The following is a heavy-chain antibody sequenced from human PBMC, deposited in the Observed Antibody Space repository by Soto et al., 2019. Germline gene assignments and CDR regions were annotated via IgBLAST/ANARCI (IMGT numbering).Heavy chain of an antibody. D-gene: IGHD3-22*01. CDR2: IIPIFGTA. CDR1: GVTFSSYA. Sequence: SVKVSCKASGVTFSSYAISWVRQAPGQGLEWMGGIIPIFGTANYAQKFQGRATITADESTSTAYMELSSLRSEDTAVYYCARDRGGDQTYYYDGSGYYHGMDVWGQGTTVTVSS. J-gene: IGHJ6*02. V-gene: IGHV1-69*13. CDR3: ARDRGGDQTYYYDGSGYYHGMDV.